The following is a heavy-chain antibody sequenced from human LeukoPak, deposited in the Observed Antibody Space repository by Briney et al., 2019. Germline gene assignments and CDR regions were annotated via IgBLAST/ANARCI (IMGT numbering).Heavy chain of an antibody. V-gene: IGHV4-4*07. CDR2: IYTNVIT. CDR3: AGGRSLYFDY. Sequence: PSETLSLTCIVSGGSISGYYWNWIRQPAGKGLEWIGRIYTNVITNYNPSLKSRVTMSVDTSKNQFSLMLSSVTAADTAVYYCAGGRSLYFDYWGQGTLVTVSS. CDR1: GGSISGYY. J-gene: IGHJ4*02.